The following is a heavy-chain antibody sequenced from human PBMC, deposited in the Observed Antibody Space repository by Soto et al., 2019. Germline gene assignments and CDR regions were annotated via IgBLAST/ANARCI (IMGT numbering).Heavy chain of an antibody. J-gene: IGHJ4*02. CDR1: GFTFSNAW. D-gene: IGHD1-7*01. Sequence: GGSLRLSCAASGFTFSNAWMSWVRQAPGKGLEWVGRIKSKTDGGTTDYAAPVKGRFTISRDDSTNTLYLQMNSLKTEDTAVYYCTTAPLYNWNYGDFDYWGQGTLVTVSS. CDR3: TTAPLYNWNYGDFDY. V-gene: IGHV3-15*01. CDR2: IKSKTDGGTT.